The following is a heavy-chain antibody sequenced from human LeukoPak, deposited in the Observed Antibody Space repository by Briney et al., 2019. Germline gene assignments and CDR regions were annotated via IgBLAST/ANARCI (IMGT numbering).Heavy chain of an antibody. CDR1: GFTFSNAW. CDR2: IKSKTDGGTT. J-gene: IGHJ4*02. Sequence: GGSLRLSCAASGFTFSNAWMSWVRQAPGKGLEWVGRIKSKTDGGTTDYAAPVKGRFTISRDDSKNTLYLQMNSLKTEDTAVYYCTTDYLPDYGDYPGYWGQGTLVTVSS. V-gene: IGHV3-15*01. CDR3: TTDYLPDYGDYPGY. D-gene: IGHD4-17*01.